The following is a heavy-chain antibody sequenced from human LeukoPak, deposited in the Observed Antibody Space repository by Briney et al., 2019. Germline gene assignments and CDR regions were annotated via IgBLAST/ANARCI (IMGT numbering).Heavy chain of an antibody. CDR2: INPNSGGT. CDR1: GYTFTGYY. CDR3: ARDSEPTAPAATMDY. V-gene: IGHV1-2*02. Sequence: ASVKVSCKASGYTFTGYYMHWVRQAPGQGLEWIGWINPNSGGTNYAQKFQGRVTMTRDTSISTAYMELSRLRSDDTAVYYCARDSEPTAPAATMDYWGQGTLVTVSS. J-gene: IGHJ4*02. D-gene: IGHD2-2*01.